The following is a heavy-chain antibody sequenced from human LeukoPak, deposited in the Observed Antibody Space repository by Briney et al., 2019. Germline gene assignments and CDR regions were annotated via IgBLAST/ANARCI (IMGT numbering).Heavy chain of an antibody. D-gene: IGHD3-3*01. J-gene: IGHJ5*02. CDR3: AREITILGWS. CDR1: GFTISNYW. Sequence: GGSLRLSCAASGFTISNYWMSWVRQAPGKGLEWVANIKQDGSDKYYVGSVKGRFTISRDNAKNSLYLQMNSLRAEDTAVYYCAREITILGWSWGQGTLVTVSS. V-gene: IGHV3-7*01. CDR2: IKQDGSDK.